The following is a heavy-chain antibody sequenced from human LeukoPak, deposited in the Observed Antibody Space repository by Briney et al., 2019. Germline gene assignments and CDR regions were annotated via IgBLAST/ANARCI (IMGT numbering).Heavy chain of an antibody. CDR1: GFTFSSYG. J-gene: IGHJ4*02. D-gene: IGHD3-22*01. V-gene: IGHV3-30*18. CDR3: ANYDSSGYYFDY. Sequence: GGSLSLSCAASGFTFSSYGMHWVRQAPGKGLEWVAVISYDGSNKYYADSVKGRFTISRDNSKNTLYLQMNSLRAEDTAVYYCANYDSSGYYFDYWGQGTLVTVSS. CDR2: ISYDGSNK.